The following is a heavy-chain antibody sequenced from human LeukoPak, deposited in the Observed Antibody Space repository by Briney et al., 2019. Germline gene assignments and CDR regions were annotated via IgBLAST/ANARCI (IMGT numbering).Heavy chain of an antibody. CDR1: GFTFSSYG. CDR2: ISGSGGST. Sequence: PGGSLRLSCAASGFTFSSYGLNWVRQAPGKGLEWVSVISGSGGSTYYADSVKGRFTISRDNSKNTLYLQMNSLRAEDTAVYYCAKSGYSSSWSNAAVYNWFDPWGQGTLVTVSS. V-gene: IGHV3-23*01. D-gene: IGHD6-13*01. J-gene: IGHJ5*02. CDR3: AKSGYSSSWSNAAVYNWFDP.